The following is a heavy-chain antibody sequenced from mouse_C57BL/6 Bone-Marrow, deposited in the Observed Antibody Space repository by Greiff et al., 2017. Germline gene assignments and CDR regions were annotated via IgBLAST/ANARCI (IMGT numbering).Heavy chain of an antibody. CDR2: ISGGGGNT. V-gene: IGHV5-9*01. Sequence: EVQLVESGGGLVKPGGSLKLSCAASGFTFSSYTMSWVRQTPEKRLEWVATISGGGGNTYYPDSVKGRFPISRDNAKNTLYLQMSSLRSEDTALYYCARRGAAGYFDVWGTGTTVTVSS. J-gene: IGHJ1*03. CDR1: GFTFSSYT. CDR3: ARRGAAGYFDV. D-gene: IGHD6-1*01.